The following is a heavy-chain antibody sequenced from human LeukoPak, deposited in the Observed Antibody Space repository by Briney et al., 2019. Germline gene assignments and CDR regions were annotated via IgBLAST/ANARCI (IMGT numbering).Heavy chain of an antibody. CDR3: ARSIRGYSSGWYYFDY. J-gene: IGHJ4*02. Sequence: SDTLSLTCTVSGGSIKSSTDYWGWIRQPPGKELEWIWSIYYSGSTYYNPSLKSRVTISVDTSKNQFSVKLSSVTAADTAVYYCARSIRGYSSGWYYFDYWGQGTLITVSS. CDR2: IYYSGST. V-gene: IGHV4-39*07. CDR1: GGSIKSSTDY. D-gene: IGHD6-19*01.